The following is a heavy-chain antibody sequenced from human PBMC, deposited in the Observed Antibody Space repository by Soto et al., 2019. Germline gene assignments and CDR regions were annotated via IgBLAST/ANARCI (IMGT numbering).Heavy chain of an antibody. Sequence: QVQLQESGPGLVKPSQTLSLTCSVSGGSISSGNYYWSWIRHRPGKGLEWIGYIYHSGITYYNPYLQSRVSISVDTSKNQFSLRLNSVTAADTAVYYCATTTSTVANYFDKWGQGTLVTVSS. CDR1: GGSISSGNYY. V-gene: IGHV4-31*03. J-gene: IGHJ4*02. CDR2: IYHSGIT. CDR3: ATTTSTVANYFDK. D-gene: IGHD4-4*01.